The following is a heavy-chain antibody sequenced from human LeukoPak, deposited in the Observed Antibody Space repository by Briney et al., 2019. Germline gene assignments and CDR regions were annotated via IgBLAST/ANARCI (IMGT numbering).Heavy chain of an antibody. D-gene: IGHD2-15*01. CDR1: GFTFSSYW. J-gene: IGHJ6*02. CDR2: INHNGNVN. CDR3: ARGGGFDV. V-gene: IGHV3-7*03. Sequence: GGSLRLSCAASGFTFSSYWMNWARQAPGKGLEWVVSINHNGNVNYYVDSVKGGFTISRDNAKNSLYLQMSNLRAEDTAVYFCARGGGFDVWGQGATVTVSS.